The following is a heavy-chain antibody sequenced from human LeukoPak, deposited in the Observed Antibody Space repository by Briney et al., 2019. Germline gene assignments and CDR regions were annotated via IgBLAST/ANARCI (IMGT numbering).Heavy chain of an antibody. CDR1: GFTFSSYS. D-gene: IGHD4-11*01. CDR2: ISSSSSYI. Sequence: GGSLRLSCSASGFTFSSYSMNWVRQAPGKGLEWVSSISSSSSYIYYADSVKGRFTISRDNAKNSLYLQMNSLRAEDTAVYYCARGLDSNYWRTEVEFFDYWGQGTLVTVSS. CDR3: ARGLDSNYWRTEVEFFDY. V-gene: IGHV3-21*01. J-gene: IGHJ4*02.